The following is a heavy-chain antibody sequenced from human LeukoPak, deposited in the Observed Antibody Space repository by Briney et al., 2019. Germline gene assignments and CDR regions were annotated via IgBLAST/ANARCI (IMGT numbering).Heavy chain of an antibody. CDR2: INPNSGGT. D-gene: IGHD4-17*01. Sequence: ASVKVSCEASGYTFIGYYIHWVRQAPGQGLEWMGWINPNSGGTNYAQQFQGRVTMTSDTSISTAYMELSRLRSDDTAVYYCARTSTVTTPLDYWGQGTLVTVSS. CDR1: GYTFIGYY. J-gene: IGHJ4*02. V-gene: IGHV1-2*02. CDR3: ARTSTVTTPLDY.